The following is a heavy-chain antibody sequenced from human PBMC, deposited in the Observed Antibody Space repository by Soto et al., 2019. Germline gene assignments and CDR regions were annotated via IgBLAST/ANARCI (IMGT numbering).Heavy chain of an antibody. J-gene: IGHJ5*02. D-gene: IGHD4-17*01. V-gene: IGHV4-59*01. Sequence: PSETLSLTCTVSGGSISSYYWSWIRHPPGKGLEWIGYIYYIGSTNYNPSLKSRVTISVDTSENQFSLKLSSVTAADTAVYYCARGIKYGDYSRWFDPWGPGPLVNVSP. CDR3: ARGIKYGDYSRWFDP. CDR2: IYYIGST. CDR1: GGSISSYY.